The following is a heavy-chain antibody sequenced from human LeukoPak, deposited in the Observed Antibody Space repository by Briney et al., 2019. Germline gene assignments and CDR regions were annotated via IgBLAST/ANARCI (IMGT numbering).Heavy chain of an antibody. J-gene: IGHJ4*02. Sequence: ASVKVSCKASGYTFTGYYMHWVRQAPGQGLEWMGWINPNSGGTNYAQKFQGRVTMTRDTSISTAYMELSRLRSDDTAVYYCARDLNAPYYYDSSGYYHFDYWGQGTLVTVSS. CDR3: ARDLNAPYYYDSSGYYHFDY. V-gene: IGHV1-2*02. D-gene: IGHD3-22*01. CDR1: GYTFTGYY. CDR2: INPNSGGT.